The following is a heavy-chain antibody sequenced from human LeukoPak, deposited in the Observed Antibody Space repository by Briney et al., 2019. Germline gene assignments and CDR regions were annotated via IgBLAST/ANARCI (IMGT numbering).Heavy chain of an antibody. CDR1: GFAFSSYN. J-gene: IGHJ4*02. CDR2: ISTTSTYI. CDR3: ARAGTCSSTSCDGGIEY. D-gene: IGHD2-2*01. V-gene: IGHV3-21*06. Sequence: GGSLRLTCAASGFAFSSYNMKWVRQAPGKGLEWVSFISTTSTYIYYADSVKGRFTVSRDNSKNLLYLQMDSLRVEDTAVYYCARAGTCSSTSCDGGIEYWGQGTLVTVSS.